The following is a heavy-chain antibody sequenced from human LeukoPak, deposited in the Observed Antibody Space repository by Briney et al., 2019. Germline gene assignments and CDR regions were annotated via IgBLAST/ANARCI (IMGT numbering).Heavy chain of an antibody. J-gene: IGHJ4*02. D-gene: IGHD3-10*01. Sequence: PGRSLRLSCAASGFTFSSHGMHWVRQAPGKGLEWVAVIWYDRSDEYYADSVKGRFTISRDNSKNTLYLQMNSLRAEDTAVYYCAKPYDSGTFPPGYWGQGTLVTVSS. CDR2: IWYDRSDE. V-gene: IGHV3-33*06. CDR1: GFTFSSHG. CDR3: AKPYDSGTFPPGY.